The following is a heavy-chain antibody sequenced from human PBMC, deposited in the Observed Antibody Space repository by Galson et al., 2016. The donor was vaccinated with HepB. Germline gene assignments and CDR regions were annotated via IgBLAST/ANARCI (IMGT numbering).Heavy chain of an antibody. D-gene: IGHD4-11*01. CDR2: ISPYNANT. CDR3: ARNDYSQSGDYYNFYGMDV. V-gene: IGHV1-18*01. J-gene: IGHJ6*02. CDR1: GYTFTSYG. Sequence: CKASGYTFTSYGISWVRQAPGQGLEWMGWISPYNANTNSGQKLQDRVTITADTFTNTAYMELRSLKSDDTAVYYCARNDYSQSGDYYNFYGMDVWGQGTTVTVSS.